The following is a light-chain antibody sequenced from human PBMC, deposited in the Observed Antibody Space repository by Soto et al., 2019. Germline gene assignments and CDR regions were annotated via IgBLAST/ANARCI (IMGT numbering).Light chain of an antibody. J-gene: IGKJ5*01. CDR3: QQYADWPIT. V-gene: IGKV1-6*01. CDR1: QYIRHD. Sequence: AIQMTQSPSSLSASVGDRVTITCRASQYIRHDLGWYQQKPGKAPKLLIYTASTLESGVPSRFSGSGSGTDGSLTITSLQPEDFAVYFCQQYADWPITFGQGTRLEIK. CDR2: TAS.